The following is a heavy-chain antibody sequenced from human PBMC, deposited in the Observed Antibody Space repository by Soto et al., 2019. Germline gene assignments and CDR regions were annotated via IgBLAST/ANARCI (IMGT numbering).Heavy chain of an antibody. CDR3: ARKRDSGDHFP. Sequence: EEQLVESGGGLVQPGGSLRLSCAASDFSFGNYWMHWVRQAPGKGLAWVSRINSGGSFASYADSVKGRFTISRDNAKNTLYLQMDSLRAEDTAIYYCARKRDSGDHFPWGQGTLVTVSS. CDR1: DFSFGNYW. D-gene: IGHD4-17*01. J-gene: IGHJ5*02. V-gene: IGHV3-74*01. CDR2: INSGGSFA.